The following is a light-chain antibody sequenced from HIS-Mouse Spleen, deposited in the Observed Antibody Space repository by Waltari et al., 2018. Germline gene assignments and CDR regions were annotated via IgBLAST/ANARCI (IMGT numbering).Light chain of an antibody. Sequence: QSALTQPASVSGSPGQSITISCTGTSSDVGGYNYVSWYQQPPGKAPKLRIYDGSTRPSGVSNRFSGSKSGNTASLTISGLQAEDEADYYCSSYTSSSFNVVFGGGTKLTVL. J-gene: IGLJ2*01. CDR2: DGS. CDR3: SSYTSSSFNVV. CDR1: SSDVGGYNY. V-gene: IGLV2-14*03.